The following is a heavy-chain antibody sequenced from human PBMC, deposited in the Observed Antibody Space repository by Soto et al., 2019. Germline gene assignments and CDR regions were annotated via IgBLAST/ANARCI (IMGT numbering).Heavy chain of an antibody. CDR3: ARKAVAAGFDP. J-gene: IGHJ5*02. CDR1: GFTFSSYS. V-gene: IGHV3-21*01. CDR2: ISSSSYI. Sequence: GGYLRLSCAASGFTFSSYSMNWVRQAPGKGLEWVSSISSSSYIYYADSVKGRFTISRDNAKNSLYLQMNSLRAEDTAVYYCARKAVAAGFDPWGQGTLVTVS. D-gene: IGHD6-19*01.